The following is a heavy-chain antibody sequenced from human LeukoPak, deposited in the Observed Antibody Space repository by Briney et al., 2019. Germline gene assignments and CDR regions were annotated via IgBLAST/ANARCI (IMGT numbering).Heavy chain of an antibody. D-gene: IGHD1-26*01. V-gene: IGHV3-21*01. J-gene: IGHJ4*02. CDR1: GFTFSSYS. Sequence: GGSLRLSCAASGFTFSSYSMNWVRQAPGKGLEWVSSISSSSSYIYYADSVKGRFTISRDNAKNSLYLQMNSLRAEDTAVYYCARGSGSYLTYYFDYWGQGTLVTVSS. CDR3: ARGSGSYLTYYFDY. CDR2: ISSSSSYI.